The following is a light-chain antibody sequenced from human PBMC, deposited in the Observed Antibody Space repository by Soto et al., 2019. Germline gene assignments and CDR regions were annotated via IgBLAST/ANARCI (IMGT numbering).Light chain of an antibody. J-gene: IGKJ5*01. V-gene: IGKV3-15*01. CDR3: QQYNNWTPST. CDR1: QSVSSN. CDR2: GAS. Sequence: VMTHSPATLSVSPVERATLSCRASQSVSSNLAWYQQKPGQAPRLLIYGASTRATGIPARFSGSGSGTQFTLTISSLQSEDFAVYYCQQYNNWTPSTFGQGTLMEIK.